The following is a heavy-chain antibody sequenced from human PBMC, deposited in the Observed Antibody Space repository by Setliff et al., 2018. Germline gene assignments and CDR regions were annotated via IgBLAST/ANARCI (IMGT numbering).Heavy chain of an antibody. Sequence: PSETLSLTCTVSGGSISSGSYYWSWIRQPAGKGLEWIGHIYTSGSTNYNPSLKSRVTISVDTSKNQFSLKLSSVTAADTAVYYCAREEDGYNTGAFDIWGQVTMVTVSS. V-gene: IGHV4-61*09. CDR3: AREEDGYNTGAFDI. D-gene: IGHD5-12*01. CDR2: IYTSGST. CDR1: GGSISSGSYY. J-gene: IGHJ3*02.